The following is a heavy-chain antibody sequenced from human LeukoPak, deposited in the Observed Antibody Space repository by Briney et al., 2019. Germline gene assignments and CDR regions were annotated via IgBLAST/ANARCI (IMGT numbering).Heavy chain of an antibody. CDR3: ARGREDSCYDEMVPRTACDM. Sequence: GASVKVSCKASRYTFTSYGISWVRQAPGQGLEWMGWISAYNGNTNYAQKLQGRVTLTTDTSPSTAHTEMRSLRSHDTALLYCARGREDSCYDEMVPRTACDMWGQGTGVNVSS. J-gene: IGHJ3*02. D-gene: IGHD5-12*01. V-gene: IGHV1-18*01. CDR2: ISAYNGNT. CDR1: RYTFTSYG.